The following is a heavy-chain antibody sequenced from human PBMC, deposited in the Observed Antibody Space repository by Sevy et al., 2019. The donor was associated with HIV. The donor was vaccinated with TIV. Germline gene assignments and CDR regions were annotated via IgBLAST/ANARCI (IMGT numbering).Heavy chain of an antibody. CDR2: IWHDGKNK. V-gene: IGHV3-33*01. D-gene: IGHD6-13*01. Sequence: GGSLRLSCVASGFTFRNYGMHWVRQAPGKGLEWVAVIWHDGKNKNYAESVKGRFTIFRYNSKNTLYLEMNSLRVEDTAVFYCARDQGKDAPMDVWGQGTTVTVSS. CDR3: ARDQGKDAPMDV. CDR1: GFTFRNYG. J-gene: IGHJ6*02.